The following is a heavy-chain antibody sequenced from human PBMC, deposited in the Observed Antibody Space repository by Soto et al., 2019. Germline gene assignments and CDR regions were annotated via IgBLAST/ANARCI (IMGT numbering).Heavy chain of an antibody. CDR2: ISAYNGNT. CDR3: ARDSAMFGVVNPGDY. Sequence: CKASGYTFTSYCISWVRQAPVQGLEWMGWISAYNGNTNYAQKIQGRVTMTTDTSTSTAYMELRSLRSDDTAVYYCARDSAMFGVVNPGDYWGQGTLVTVSS. CDR1: GYTFTSYC. D-gene: IGHD3-3*01. J-gene: IGHJ4*02. V-gene: IGHV1-18*04.